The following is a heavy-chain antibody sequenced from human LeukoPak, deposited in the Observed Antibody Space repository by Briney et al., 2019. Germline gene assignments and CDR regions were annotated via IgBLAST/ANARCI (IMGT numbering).Heavy chain of an antibody. CDR3: GRVVRGTWGRDV. CDR1: GFTFSSYG. V-gene: IGHV3-33*01. D-gene: IGHD3-10*02. Sequence: PGGSLRLSCAASGFTFSSYGMHWVRQAPGKGLEWVAVIWYDGTNKYYADSVKGRFTISRDNSKNTLYLQMNSLRAEDTAVFYCGRVVRGTWGRDVWAKGPRSPSP. CDR2: IWYDGTNK. J-gene: IGHJ6*02.